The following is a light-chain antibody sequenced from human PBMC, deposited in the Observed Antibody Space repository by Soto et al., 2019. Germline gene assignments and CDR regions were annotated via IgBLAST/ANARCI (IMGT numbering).Light chain of an antibody. J-gene: IGLJ1*01. CDR2: DVS. CDR3: CSYAGSYTDV. CDR1: SSDVGGYNY. Sequence: QSALTQPRSVSGSPGQSVTISCTGTSSDVGGYNYVSWYQQHPDKAPNVMIYDVSKRPSGVPDRFSGSKSGNTASLTISGLQAEDEADYYCCSYAGSYTDVFGSGTKLTVL. V-gene: IGLV2-11*01.